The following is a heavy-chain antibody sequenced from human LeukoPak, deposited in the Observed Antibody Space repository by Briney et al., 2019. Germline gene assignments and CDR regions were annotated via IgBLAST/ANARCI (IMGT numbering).Heavy chain of an antibody. Sequence: ASVKVSCKASGYTFTSYDFNWVRQATGQRPEWMGWMSPNSGDTGYAQKFQDRVTMTRNTSISTAYMELSSLRSDDTAVYYCARGDTYFDWFYQTTYDYGMDVWGQGTTVTVSS. V-gene: IGHV1-8*01. D-gene: IGHD3-9*01. CDR1: GYTFTSYD. CDR2: MSPNSGDT. J-gene: IGHJ6*02. CDR3: ARGDTYFDWFYQTTYDYGMDV.